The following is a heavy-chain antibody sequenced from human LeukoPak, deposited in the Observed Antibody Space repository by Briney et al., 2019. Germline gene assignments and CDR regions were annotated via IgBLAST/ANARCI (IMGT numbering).Heavy chain of an antibody. D-gene: IGHD6-13*01. V-gene: IGHV3-21*01. CDR2: ISSSGSYI. CDR3: ARDAEYSSSLTG. CDR1: GFTVSNNF. J-gene: IGHJ4*02. Sequence: PGGSLRLSCAASGFTVSNNFMSWVRQAPGKGLEWVSSISSSGSYISYADSVKGRFTISRDNAKNSLHLQMNSLRAEDTAVYYCARDAEYSSSLTGWGQGTLVTVSS.